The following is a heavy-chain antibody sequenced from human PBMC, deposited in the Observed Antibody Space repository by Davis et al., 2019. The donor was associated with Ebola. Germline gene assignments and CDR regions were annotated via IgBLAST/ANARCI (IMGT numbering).Heavy chain of an antibody. CDR3: ASSLTALVGAARRYYYYGMDV. V-gene: IGHV3-11*01. J-gene: IGHJ6*02. Sequence: GGSLRLSCAASGFTFSDYYMSWIRQAPGKGLEWVSFISSSGSTIYYADSVKGRFTISRDNAKNSLYLQMNSLRAEDTAVYYCASSLTALVGAARRYYYYGMDVWGQGTTVTVSS. CDR2: ISSSGSTI. CDR1: GFTFSDYY. D-gene: IGHD1-26*01.